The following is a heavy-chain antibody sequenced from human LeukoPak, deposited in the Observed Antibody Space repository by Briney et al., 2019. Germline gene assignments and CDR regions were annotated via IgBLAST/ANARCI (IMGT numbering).Heavy chain of an antibody. CDR2: IKQDGSEK. V-gene: IGHV3-7*01. D-gene: IGHD3-22*01. Sequence: TGGSLRLSCAASGFTFSSYWMSWVRQAPGKGLEWVANIKQDGSEKYYVDSVKGRFTISRDNAKNSLYLQMNGLRAEDTAVYYCARGSYYDSSGYLDYWGQGTLVTVSS. J-gene: IGHJ4*02. CDR1: GFTFSSYW. CDR3: ARGSYYDSSGYLDY.